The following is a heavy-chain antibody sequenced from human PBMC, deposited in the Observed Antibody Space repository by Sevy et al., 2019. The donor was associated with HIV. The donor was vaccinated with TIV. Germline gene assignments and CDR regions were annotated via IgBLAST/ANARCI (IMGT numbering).Heavy chain of an antibody. J-gene: IGHJ4*02. CDR1: GFSFDNYI. D-gene: IGHD2-15*01. CDR2: IGSGGKYR. V-gene: IGHV3-21*01. Sequence: GGSLRLSCAASGFSFDNYIMNWVRQTPGKGLEWVSSIGSGGKYRYYADSVKGRFTISRDNAKNSLPLQLSSLRPEDTAVYYGARRRVAGRLYSIDYWDQGTLVTVSS. CDR3: ARRRVAGRLYSIDY.